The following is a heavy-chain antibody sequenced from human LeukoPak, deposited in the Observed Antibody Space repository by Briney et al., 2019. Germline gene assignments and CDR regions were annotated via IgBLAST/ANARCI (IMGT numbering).Heavy chain of an antibody. D-gene: IGHD5-18*01. Sequence: SETLSLTCTVSGGSISSSSYYWGWIRQPPGKGLQWIGSIYYSGSTYYNPSLKSRVTISVDTSKNQFSLKLSSVTAADTAVYYCARLTGILRRAYSYGPGGYFDLWGRGTLVTVSS. CDR2: IYYSGST. V-gene: IGHV4-39*01. CDR3: ARLTGILRRAYSYGPGGYFDL. CDR1: GGSISSSSYY. J-gene: IGHJ2*01.